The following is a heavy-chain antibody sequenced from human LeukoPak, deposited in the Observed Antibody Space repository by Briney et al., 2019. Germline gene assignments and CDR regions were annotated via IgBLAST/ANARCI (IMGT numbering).Heavy chain of an antibody. V-gene: IGHV1-69*05. CDR2: IIPIFGTA. CDR3: ACVCSSTSCYNDAFDI. D-gene: IGHD2-2*02. CDR1: GGTFSCYA. Sequence: SVKLSFKASGGTFSCYAISWVRQAPGQGLEWMGRIIPIFGTANYAQKFQGRVTITTDESTSTAYMELNSLKTGDTAVYNCACVCSSTSCYNDAFDIWGQGTMVTVSS. J-gene: IGHJ3*02.